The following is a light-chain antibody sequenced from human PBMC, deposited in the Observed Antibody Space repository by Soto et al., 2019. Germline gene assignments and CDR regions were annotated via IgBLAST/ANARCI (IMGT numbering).Light chain of an antibody. CDR2: LGF. CDR3: MQSLQTPRT. V-gene: IGKV2-28*01. J-gene: IGKJ1*01. Sequence: DIVMTQSPLSLPVTPGEPASISCRSSQSLLHSNGYNYLDWYLQKPGQSPQLLIYLGFNRPSGVPDRVSGSGSGTDFTLKISRVEAEDVGVYYCMQSLQTPRTFGQVTKVEIK. CDR1: QSLLHSNGYNY.